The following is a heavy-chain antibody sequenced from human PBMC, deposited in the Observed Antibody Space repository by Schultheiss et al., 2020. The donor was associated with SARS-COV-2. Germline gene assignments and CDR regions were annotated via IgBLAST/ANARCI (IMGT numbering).Heavy chain of an antibody. D-gene: IGHD6-19*01. CDR3: AKIGSSSGWSEVDY. V-gene: IGHV3-30*18. J-gene: IGHJ4*02. CDR1: GFRFNTYA. Sequence: GGSLRLSCAASGFRFNTYAMHWVRQAPGKGLEWVAVISSDGNNKYYADSVKGRFTISRDNSKNTLFLQMSSLRAEDTAVYYCAKIGSSSGWSEVDYWGQGTLVTVSS. CDR2: ISSDGNNK.